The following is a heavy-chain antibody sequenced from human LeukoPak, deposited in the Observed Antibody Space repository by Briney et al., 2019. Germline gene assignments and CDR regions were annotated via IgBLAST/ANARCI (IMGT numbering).Heavy chain of an antibody. CDR1: GGTFSSYA. D-gene: IGHD6-19*01. CDR2: IIPIFGTA. J-gene: IGHJ3*02. CDR3: ARDFRVAGTSVAFDI. V-gene: IGHV1-69*06. Sequence: ASVKVSCKASGGTFSSYAISWVRQAPGQGLEWMGGIIPIFGTANYAQKFQGRVTITADKSTSTAYMELSRLRSDDTAVYYCARDFRVAGTSVAFDIWGQGTMVTVSS.